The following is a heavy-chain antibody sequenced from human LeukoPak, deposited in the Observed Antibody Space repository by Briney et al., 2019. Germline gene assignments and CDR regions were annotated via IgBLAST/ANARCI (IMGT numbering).Heavy chain of an antibody. CDR2: IYYSGST. CDR3: ARLRGSSGYIFDY. D-gene: IGHD3-22*01. CDR1: GGSISSSSYY. V-gene: IGHV4-39*02. Sequence: SETLSLTCTVSGGSISSSSYYWGWIRQPPGKGLEWIGSIYYSGSTYYNPSLKSRVTISVDTSKNHFSLKLSSVTAADTAVYYCARLRGSSGYIFDYWGQGTQVTVSS. J-gene: IGHJ4*02.